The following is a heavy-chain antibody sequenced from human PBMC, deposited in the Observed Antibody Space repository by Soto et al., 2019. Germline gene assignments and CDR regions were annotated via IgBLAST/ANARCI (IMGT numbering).Heavy chain of an antibody. CDR1: GGSISSYY. D-gene: IGHD3-10*01. CDR2: IYYSGST. J-gene: IGHJ6*03. Sequence: PSETLSLTCTVSGGSISSYYWSWIRQPPGTGLEWIGYIYYSGSTNYNPSLKSRVTISVDTSKNQFSLKLSSVTAADTAVYYCARQSGYYGSGSYYNEGPLVYYYYMDVWGKGTTVTVSS. V-gene: IGHV4-59*08. CDR3: ARQSGYYGSGSYYNEGPLVYYYYMDV.